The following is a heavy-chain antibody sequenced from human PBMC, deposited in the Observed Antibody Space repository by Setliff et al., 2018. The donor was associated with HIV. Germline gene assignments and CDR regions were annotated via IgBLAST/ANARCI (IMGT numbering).Heavy chain of an antibody. D-gene: IGHD3-10*01. Sequence: PSETLSLTCTVSGGSISSGSYYWSWIRQPAGKGLEWIGRIYSSGSTNYNPSLKSRVTMSVDTSKNQFSLKLRSVTAVDTAVYYCARSALWFGEADWYFDLWGRGTLVTVSS. J-gene: IGHJ2*01. CDR2: IYSSGST. CDR1: GGSISSGSYY. V-gene: IGHV4-61*02. CDR3: ARSALWFGEADWYFDL.